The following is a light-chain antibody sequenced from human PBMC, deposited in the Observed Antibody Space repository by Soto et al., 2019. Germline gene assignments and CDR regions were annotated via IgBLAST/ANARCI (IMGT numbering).Light chain of an antibody. V-gene: IGKV1-5*03. CDR3: QHHNDYLYT. CDR2: KAS. J-gene: IGKJ2*01. Sequence: DVQMTQCPSTLSASVGDTVTITCRASQNIDYYLAWYQQKPGKAPKLLIYKASSLESGVPSRFSGSGFGTEFTLTISSLQPDDFATYFCQHHNDYLYTFGQGTELEIK. CDR1: QNIDYY.